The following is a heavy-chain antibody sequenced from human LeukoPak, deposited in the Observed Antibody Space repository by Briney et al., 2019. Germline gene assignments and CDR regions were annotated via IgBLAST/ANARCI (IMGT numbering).Heavy chain of an antibody. CDR1: GGSISSYY. D-gene: IGHD2-21*02. CDR3: ARRVTSNWFDP. J-gene: IGHJ5*02. CDR2: MYYSGST. Sequence: TSETLSLTCTVSGGSISSYYWSWIRQPPGQGLEWIGYMYYSGSTNYNPSLKSRVTISVDTSKNQFSLKLSSVTAADTAVYYCARRVTSNWFDPWGQGTLVTVSS. V-gene: IGHV4-59*08.